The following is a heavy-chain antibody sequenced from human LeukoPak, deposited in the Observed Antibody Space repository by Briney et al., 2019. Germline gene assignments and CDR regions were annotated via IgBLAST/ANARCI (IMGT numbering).Heavy chain of an antibody. CDR1: GGSIRSSSYY. V-gene: IGHV4-39*07. J-gene: IGHJ3*01. Sequence: SETLSLTCTVSGGSIRSSSYYWGWIRQPPEKGLEWIGSFYYSGDTYYYNPSLKSRVTLSVDTSKSQFSLKLSSVTAADTAVYYCARDLIRRGTGSGWYGYWGRGTMVTVSS. CDR3: ARDLIRRGTGSGWYGY. CDR2: FYYSGDTY. D-gene: IGHD6-19*01.